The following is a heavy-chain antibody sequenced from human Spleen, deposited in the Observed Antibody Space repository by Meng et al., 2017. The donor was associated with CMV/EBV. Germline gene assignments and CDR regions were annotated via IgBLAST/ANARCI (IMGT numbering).Heavy chain of an antibody. CDR2: IYYSGST. J-gene: IGHJ4*02. Sequence: QVALQEPGPGLVKPSQILSLTCTVSGGLASSGGYYWTWIRHHPGKGLEWFGHIYYSGSTFYNPSLKRRVIISIDTSKNQFSLNLRSVTAADTAVYYCARVSSGWDYFDYWGQGTLVTVSS. D-gene: IGHD6-19*01. CDR1: GGLASSGGYY. V-gene: IGHV4-31*03. CDR3: ARVSSGWDYFDY.